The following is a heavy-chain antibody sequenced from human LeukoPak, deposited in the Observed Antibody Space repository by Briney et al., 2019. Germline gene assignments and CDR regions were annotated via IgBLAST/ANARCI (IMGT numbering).Heavy chain of an antibody. J-gene: IGHJ6*02. CDR1: GYTFTSYA. Sequence: ASVKVSCKASGYTFTSYAMHWVRQAPGQRLEWMGWINAGNGNTKYSQKFQGRVTITRDTSASTAYMELSSLRSEDTAVYYCARDTIFGVARERYYYGMAVGGQGTTATVSS. D-gene: IGHD3-3*01. CDR2: INAGNGNT. CDR3: ARDTIFGVARERYYYGMAV. V-gene: IGHV1-3*01.